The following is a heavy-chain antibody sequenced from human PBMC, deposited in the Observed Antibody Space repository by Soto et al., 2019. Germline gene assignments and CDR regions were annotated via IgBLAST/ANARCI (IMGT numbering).Heavy chain of an antibody. CDR2: ISYDGKSK. J-gene: IGHJ6*02. D-gene: IGHD3-10*02. V-gene: IGHV3-30*04. CDR3: ARDHGMFLSYYYYGMDV. Sequence: PGGSLRLSCAASGFTFSRFSMHWVRQAPGKGLAWVAVISYDGKSKHFAESVKGRFSVSRDDSKNTIYLEMNNLRGDDSAVYYCARDHGMFLSYYYYGMDVWGQGTTVTVSS. CDR1: GFTFSRFS.